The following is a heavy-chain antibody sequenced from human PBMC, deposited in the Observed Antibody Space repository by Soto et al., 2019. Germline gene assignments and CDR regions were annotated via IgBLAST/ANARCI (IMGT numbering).Heavy chain of an antibody. CDR2: IYYSGST. J-gene: IGHJ6*02. V-gene: IGHV4-61*01. CDR1: GGSVSSGSYY. CDR3: ARDTVVRGVSPYYYYGMDV. D-gene: IGHD3-10*01. Sequence: ETLSLTCTVSGGSVSSGSYYWSWIRQPPGKGLEWIGYIYYSGSTNYNPSLKSRVTISVDTSKNQFSLKLSSVTAADTAVYYCARDTVVRGVSPYYYYGMDVWGQGTTVTVSS.